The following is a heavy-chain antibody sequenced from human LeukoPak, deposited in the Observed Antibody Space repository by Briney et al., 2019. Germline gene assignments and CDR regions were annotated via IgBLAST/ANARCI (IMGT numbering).Heavy chain of an antibody. CDR1: GGSFSGYY. V-gene: IGHV4-34*01. Sequence: SETLSLTCAVYGGSFSGYYWSWIRQPPGKGLEWIGEINHSGSTNYNPSLKSRVTISVDTSKNQFSLKLSSVTAADTAVYYCARAKNWGSETYYFDYWGQGTLVTVPS. D-gene: IGHD7-27*01. CDR3: ARAKNWGSETYYFDY. J-gene: IGHJ4*02. CDR2: INHSGST.